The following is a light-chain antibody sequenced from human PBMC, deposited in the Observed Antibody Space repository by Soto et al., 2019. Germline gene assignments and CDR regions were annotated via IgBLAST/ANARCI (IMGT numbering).Light chain of an antibody. Sequence: QSALTQRPSASGSPGQSVTISCTGTSSDVGGYNYVSWYQQHPGKAPKLMIYEVSKRPSGVPDRFSGSKSGNTASLTVSGLQAEDEADYYCCSYAGSNRVFGGGTKLTVL. V-gene: IGLV2-8*01. CDR2: EVS. CDR1: SSDVGGYNY. J-gene: IGLJ3*02. CDR3: CSYAGSNRV.